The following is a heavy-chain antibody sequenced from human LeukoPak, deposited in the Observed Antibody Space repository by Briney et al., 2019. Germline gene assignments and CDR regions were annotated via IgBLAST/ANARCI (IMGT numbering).Heavy chain of an antibody. CDR2: IIPILGIA. CDR3: ARGVAAAGWYYFDY. D-gene: IGHD6-13*01. J-gene: IGHJ4*02. Sequence: RRASVKVSCKASGGTFSSYAISWVRQAPGQGLEWMGRIIPILGIANYAQKFQGRVTITADKSTSTAYMELSSLRSEDTAVYYCARGVAAAGWYYFDYWGQGTLVTVSS. CDR1: GGTFSSYA. V-gene: IGHV1-69*04.